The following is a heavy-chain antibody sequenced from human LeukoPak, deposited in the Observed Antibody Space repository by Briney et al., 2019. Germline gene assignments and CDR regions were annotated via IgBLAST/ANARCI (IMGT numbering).Heavy chain of an antibody. Sequence: SETLSLTCTVSGGSISSYYWSWIRQPPGKGLEWIGYIYYRGSTNYNPSLKSRVTISVDTSKNQFSLKLSSVTAADTAVYYCASHVTGYYFDSWGQGTLVTVSS. CDR1: GGSISSYY. J-gene: IGHJ4*02. CDR3: ASHVTGYYFDS. D-gene: IGHD1-14*01. CDR2: IYYRGST. V-gene: IGHV4-59*08.